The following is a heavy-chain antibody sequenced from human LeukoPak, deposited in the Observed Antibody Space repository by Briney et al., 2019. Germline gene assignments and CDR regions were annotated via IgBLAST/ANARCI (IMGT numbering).Heavy chain of an antibody. D-gene: IGHD6-19*01. CDR1: GGSISSSSYY. CDR2: ICYSGST. J-gene: IGHJ4*02. CDR3: ARLIAVAGNIDY. V-gene: IGHV4-39*07. Sequence: SETLSLTCTVSGGSISSSSYYWGWIRQPPGKGLEWIGSICYSGSTYYNPSLKSRVTISVDTSKNQFSLKLSSVTAADTAVYYCARLIAVAGNIDYWGQGTLVTVSS.